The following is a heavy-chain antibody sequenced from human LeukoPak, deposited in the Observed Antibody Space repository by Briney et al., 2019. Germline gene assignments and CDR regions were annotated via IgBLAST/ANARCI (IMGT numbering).Heavy chain of an antibody. V-gene: IGHV3-7*04. CDR1: GVTFSSYW. D-gene: IGHD6-13*01. Sequence: GGPLRLSCAASGVTFSSYWMSWVRQAPGKGLEWVANIKQDGREKYYADSVKGRFTISRDNAKNSLYLQMNSLRAEDTAVYYCARDGQQLGFWGQGTLVTVSS. CDR3: ARDGQQLGF. CDR2: IKQDGREK. J-gene: IGHJ4*02.